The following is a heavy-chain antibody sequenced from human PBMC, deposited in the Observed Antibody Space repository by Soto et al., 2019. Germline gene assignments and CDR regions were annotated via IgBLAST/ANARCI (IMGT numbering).Heavy chain of an antibody. CDR1: GFTFSSYG. D-gene: IGHD3-10*01. CDR2: ISYDGSNK. J-gene: IGHJ4*02. Sequence: PGGSLRLSCAASGFTFSSYGMQWVRQAPGKGLEWVAVISYDGSNKYYADSVKGRFTISRDNSKNTLYLQMNSLRAEDTAVYYCANAETWYYGHFDYWGQGTLVTVSS. CDR3: ANAETWYYGHFDY. V-gene: IGHV3-30*18.